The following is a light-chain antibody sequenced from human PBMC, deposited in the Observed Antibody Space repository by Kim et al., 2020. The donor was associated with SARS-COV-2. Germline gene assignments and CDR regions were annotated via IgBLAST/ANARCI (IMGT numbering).Light chain of an antibody. Sequence: YPGERATLSCRASHSVRSSYLAWYQQKPGQAPRLLIYGASSRATGIPDRFGGSGSGTDFTLTISRLEPEDFAVYYCQQYVSSPLTFGGGTKVDIK. CDR3: QQYVSSPLT. CDR1: HSVRSSY. CDR2: GAS. V-gene: IGKV3-20*01. J-gene: IGKJ4*01.